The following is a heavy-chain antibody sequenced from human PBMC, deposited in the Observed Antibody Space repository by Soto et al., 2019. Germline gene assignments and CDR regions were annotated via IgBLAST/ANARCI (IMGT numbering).Heavy chain of an antibody. CDR1: GFSLSTSGVG. J-gene: IGHJ3*02. D-gene: IGHD1-1*01. CDR3: AHRHRPPTGRGAFDI. V-gene: IGHV2-5*01. Sequence: QITLKESGPTLVKPTRTLTLTCTFSGFSLSTSGVGVGWIRQPPGKALEWLALIYWNDDKRYSPSLKSRLTITKDTSKNQVVLTMTNMDPVDTATYYCAHRHRPPTGRGAFDIWGQGTMVTVSS. CDR2: IYWNDDK.